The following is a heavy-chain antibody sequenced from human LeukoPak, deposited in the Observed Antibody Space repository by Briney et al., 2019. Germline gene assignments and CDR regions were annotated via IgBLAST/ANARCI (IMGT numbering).Heavy chain of an antibody. D-gene: IGHD1-26*01. Sequence: SETLSLTCSVSGESIRSYYWTWIRQPPGKGLEWIGLFYYSGSSVRTYFNPSLKSRVIITVDTSKNQFSLESRSMTAEDTGVYFCARDSGRSPGRLDYWGQGMLVTVSS. CDR1: GESIRSYY. J-gene: IGHJ4*02. CDR3: ARDSGRSPGRLDY. V-gene: IGHV4-59*01. CDR2: FYYSGSSVRT.